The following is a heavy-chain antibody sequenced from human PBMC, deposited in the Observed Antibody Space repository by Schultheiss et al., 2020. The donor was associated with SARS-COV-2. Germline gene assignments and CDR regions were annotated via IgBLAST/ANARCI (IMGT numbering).Heavy chain of an antibody. D-gene: IGHD3-22*01. CDR1: GGSISSYY. CDR2: VYYSGST. Sequence: SETLSLTCTVSGGSISSYYWSWIRQPPGKGLEWIGYVYYSGSTTYNPSLKSRVTISVDMSKNQFSLQLNSVTPEDTAVYYCAKDRVPYYDSSGWFDPWGQGTLVTVSS. V-gene: IGHV4-59*12. J-gene: IGHJ5*02. CDR3: AKDRVPYYDSSGWFDP.